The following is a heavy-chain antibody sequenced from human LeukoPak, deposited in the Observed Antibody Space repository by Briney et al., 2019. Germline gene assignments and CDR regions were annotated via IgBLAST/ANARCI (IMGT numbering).Heavy chain of an antibody. J-gene: IGHJ4*02. CDR1: GFTFDNYW. CDR2: LKEDGSVK. D-gene: IGHD3-22*01. V-gene: IGHV3-7*01. CDR3: ARDERSGYYIY. Sequence: GGSLRLSCEASGFTFDNYWMTWVRQAPGRGLEWVANLKEDGSVKQYADSVRGRFTISRDNTKNLVFLQISSLKAEDSAVNYCARDERSGYYIYWGQGILVTVSS.